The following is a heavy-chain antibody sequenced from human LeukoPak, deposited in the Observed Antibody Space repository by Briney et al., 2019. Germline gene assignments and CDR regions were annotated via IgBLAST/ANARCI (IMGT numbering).Heavy chain of an antibody. J-gene: IGHJ4*02. CDR3: ARPVTTVGFDY. V-gene: IGHV1-18*01. CDR2: ISGYNGHT. Sequence: ASVKVSCKASGYTFTSYGINWVRLAPGQGLEWMGWISGYNGHTNYAQKLQGRVTMTTDTSTSTAYMELRSLRSDDTAVYYCARPVTTVGFDYWGQGTLVTVSS. CDR1: GYTFTSYG. D-gene: IGHD4-23*01.